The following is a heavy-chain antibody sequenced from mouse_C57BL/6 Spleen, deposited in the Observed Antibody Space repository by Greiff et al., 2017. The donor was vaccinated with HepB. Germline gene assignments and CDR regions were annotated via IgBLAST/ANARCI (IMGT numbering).Heavy chain of an antibody. CDR3: ARPHGSSLGYFDY. D-gene: IGHD1-1*01. CDR1: GFTFSDYG. CDR2: ISSGSSTI. Sequence: EVKLVESGGGLVKPGGSLKLSCAASGFTFSDYGMHWVRQAPEKGLEWVAYISSGSSTIYYADTVKGRFTISRDNAKNTLFLQMTSLRSEDTAMYYCARPHGSSLGYFDYWGQGTTLTVSS. J-gene: IGHJ2*01. V-gene: IGHV5-17*01.